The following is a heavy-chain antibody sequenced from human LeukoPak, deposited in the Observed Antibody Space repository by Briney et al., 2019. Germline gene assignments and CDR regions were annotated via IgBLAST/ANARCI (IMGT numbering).Heavy chain of an antibody. Sequence: SVKVSCKASGGTFSSYAISWVRQAPGQGLEWMGGIIPIFGTANYAQKFQGRGTITTDESTSTAYMELSSLRSEDTAVYYCARALYGSGSHFDYWGQGTLVTVSS. CDR3: ARALYGSGSHFDY. J-gene: IGHJ4*02. D-gene: IGHD3-10*01. CDR2: IIPIFGTA. CDR1: GGTFSSYA. V-gene: IGHV1-69*05.